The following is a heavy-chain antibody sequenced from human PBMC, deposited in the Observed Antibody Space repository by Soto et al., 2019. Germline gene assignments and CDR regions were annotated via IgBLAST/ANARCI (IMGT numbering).Heavy chain of an antibody. CDR1: GFTFTYYA. Sequence: EVQLLESWGGLVQPGGSLRLSCTASGFTFTYYAVSWVRQAPGKGLEWVSAISANGQGIYYADSVRGRFTISRDNSKNTVFLHMDSLRDEDTAVYYCAKDRDDPRDQFHYWGQVTLVTVSS. CDR3: AKDRDDPRDQFHY. CDR2: ISANGQGI. J-gene: IGHJ4*02. V-gene: IGHV3-23*01. D-gene: IGHD2-2*01.